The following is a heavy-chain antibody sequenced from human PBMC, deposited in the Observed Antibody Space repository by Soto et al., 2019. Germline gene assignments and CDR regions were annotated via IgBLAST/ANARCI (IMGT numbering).Heavy chain of an antibody. Sequence: PGGSLRLSCEASGFTFNDYSMDWVRLAPEKGLEWVSSISSSGTYIYYADSVKGRFAISRDNANNVMYLQMDTLRAEDTAVYYCVRAGHVFDVHYYGMDLWGQGTTVTVSS. CDR3: VRAGHVFDVHYYGMDL. J-gene: IGHJ6*02. D-gene: IGHD3-10*01. CDR1: GFTFNDYS. V-gene: IGHV3-21*01. CDR2: ISSSGTYI.